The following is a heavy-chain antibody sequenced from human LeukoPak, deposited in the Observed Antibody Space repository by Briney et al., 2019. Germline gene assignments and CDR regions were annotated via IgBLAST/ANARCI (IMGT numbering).Heavy chain of an antibody. J-gene: IGHJ4*02. CDR3: ARVTEEYSGYDSPFLDY. CDR2: MNPNSGNT. V-gene: IGHV1-8*01. D-gene: IGHD5-12*01. CDR1: GYTFTSYD. Sequence: ASVKVSCKASGYTFTSYDINWERQATGQGLEWMGWMNPNSGNTGYAQKFQGRVTMTRNTSISTAYMELSSLRSEDTAVYYCARVTEEYSGYDSPFLDYWGQGTLVTVSS.